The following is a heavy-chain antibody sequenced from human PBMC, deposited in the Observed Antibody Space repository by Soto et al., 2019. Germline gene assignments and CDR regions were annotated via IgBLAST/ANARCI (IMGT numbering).Heavy chain of an antibody. J-gene: IGHJ6*02. V-gene: IGHV3-74*01. CDR1: GFTFSGYW. CDR2: INSDGTTT. CDR3: AKDPPWTVGPLAMDV. D-gene: IGHD2-2*01. Sequence: EAQVVESGGGVVQPGGSLRLSCAGSGFTFSGYWMHWVRQSPGKGLVWVSRINSDGTTTAYADSVKGRFTISRDNSKNTLYLQMSSLRAEDTAVYYCAKDPPWTVGPLAMDVWGQGTTVTVSS.